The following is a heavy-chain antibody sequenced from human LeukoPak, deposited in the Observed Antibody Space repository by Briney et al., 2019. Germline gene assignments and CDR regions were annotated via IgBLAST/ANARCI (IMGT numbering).Heavy chain of an antibody. CDR3: AKDPYYYGSGSYLDY. Sequence: GGSLRLSCAASGFTFSSYAMSWVRQAPGKGLEWVSGISGSADSAYYADSVKGRFTISRDNSKNTLYLQMTSLRAEDTAVYYCAKDPYYYGSGSYLDYWGQGTLVTVSS. J-gene: IGHJ4*02. CDR1: GFTFSSYA. D-gene: IGHD3-10*01. V-gene: IGHV3-23*01. CDR2: ISGSADSA.